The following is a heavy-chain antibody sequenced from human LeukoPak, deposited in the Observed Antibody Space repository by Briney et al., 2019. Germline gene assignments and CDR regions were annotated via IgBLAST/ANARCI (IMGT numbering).Heavy chain of an antibody. Sequence: GGSLRLSCAVSGVYWMSWVRQAPGKGPEWVANINQDGSVIYYVDSVKGRFTISRDNAKNSLYLQMNSLRAEDTGVYYCATSSGAPGNMWGQGTLVTVSS. CDR3: ATSSGAPGNM. CDR2: INQDGSVI. D-gene: IGHD2-8*02. CDR1: GVYW. V-gene: IGHV3-7*01. J-gene: IGHJ4*02.